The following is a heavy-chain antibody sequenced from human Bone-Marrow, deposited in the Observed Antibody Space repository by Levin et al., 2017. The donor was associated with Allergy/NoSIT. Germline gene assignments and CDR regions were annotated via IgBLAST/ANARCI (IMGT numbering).Heavy chain of an antibody. J-gene: IGHJ6*02. Sequence: PGGSLRLSCAASGLSFSNYDMNWVRQAPGKGLEWVSSISGGSSRIYYADSVKGRFTISRDNAKNSLYLQMNSLRVEDMAVYYCASWAMFYYDGSDFDYFYYGMDVWGQGTTVTVSS. CDR2: ISGGSSRI. CDR3: ASWAMFYYDGSDFDYFYYGMDV. CDR1: GLSFSNYD. V-gene: IGHV3-21*06. D-gene: IGHD3-16*01.